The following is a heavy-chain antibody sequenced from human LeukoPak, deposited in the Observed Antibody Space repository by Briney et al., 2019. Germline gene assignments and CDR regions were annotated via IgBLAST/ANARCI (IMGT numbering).Heavy chain of an antibody. CDR1: GFTFSSYA. CDR2: ISGSSGST. D-gene: IGHD3-22*01. J-gene: IGHJ4*02. V-gene: IGHV3-23*01. Sequence: GGSLRLSCAASGFTFSSYAMSWVRQAPGKGLEWVSAISGSSGSTYYVDSVKGRFTISRDNSRNTLYLQMNSLRAEDTAVYFCAKGRLGDSSGYYYFDYWGQGTLVTVSS. CDR3: AKGRLGDSSGYYYFDY.